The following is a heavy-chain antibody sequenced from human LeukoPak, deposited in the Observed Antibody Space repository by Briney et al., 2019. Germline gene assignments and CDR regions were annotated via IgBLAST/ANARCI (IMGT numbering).Heavy chain of an antibody. V-gene: IGHV3-30*03. CDR3: ARVSGLLVRGVTNWFDP. J-gene: IGHJ5*02. D-gene: IGHD3-10*01. Sequence: GRSLRLSCAASGFTFSSYGMHWVRQAPGKGLEWVAVISYDGSNKYYADSVKGRLTISRDNSKNTLYLQMNSLRAEDTAVYYCARVSGLLVRGVTNWFDPWGQGTLVTVSS. CDR2: ISYDGSNK. CDR1: GFTFSSYG.